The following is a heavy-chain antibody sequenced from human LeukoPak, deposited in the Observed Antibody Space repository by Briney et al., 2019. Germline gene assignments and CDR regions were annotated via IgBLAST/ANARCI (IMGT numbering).Heavy chain of an antibody. CDR1: GYTFTGYY. CDR3: ATDQGIATGGLSNFDY. V-gene: IGHV1-2*02. D-gene: IGHD6-13*01. CDR2: INPNSGGT. Sequence: GASVKVSCKPSGYTFTGYYMHWVRQAPGQGLEWMGWINPNSGGTNYAQKFQGRVTMTRDTSISTAYMELSRLRSDDTAVYYCATDQGIATGGLSNFDYWGQGTLVTVSS. J-gene: IGHJ4*02.